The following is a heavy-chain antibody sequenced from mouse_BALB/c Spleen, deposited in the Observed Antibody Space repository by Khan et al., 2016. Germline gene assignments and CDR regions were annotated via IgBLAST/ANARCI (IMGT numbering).Heavy chain of an antibody. V-gene: IGHV3-1*02. J-gene: IGHJ1*01. D-gene: IGHD6-1*01. CDR3: KISGNRAAAYWNFGV. Sequence: VQLKEPGPDLVKPSQSLSLTCTVTGYSITSGYSWHWIRQFPGNKLEWMGYIHYSGTTNYNPSLKSRISITRDTSKNQFFLQLNSVTTEGKATNYCKISGNRAAAYWNFGVWGAGTTVTVSS. CDR1: GYSITSGYS. CDR2: IHYSGTT.